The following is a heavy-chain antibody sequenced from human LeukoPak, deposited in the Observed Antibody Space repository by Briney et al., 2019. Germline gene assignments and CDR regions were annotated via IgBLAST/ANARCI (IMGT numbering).Heavy chain of an antibody. D-gene: IGHD6-19*01. V-gene: IGHV3-9*03. Sequence: GRCLRLSCAASGFTFDDYAMHWVRQGPGKGLEWVSGISWNSGSIGYADSVKGRFTISRDNAKSSLYLQMNSLRAEDMALYYCAKATPGIAVAGSFDYWGQGTLVTVSS. CDR3: AKATPGIAVAGSFDY. CDR1: GFTFDDYA. J-gene: IGHJ4*02. CDR2: ISWNSGSI.